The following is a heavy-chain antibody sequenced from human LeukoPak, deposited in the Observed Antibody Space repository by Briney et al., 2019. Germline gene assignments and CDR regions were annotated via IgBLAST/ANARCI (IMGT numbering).Heavy chain of an antibody. Sequence: SETLSLTCTVSDGSISSSSYYWGWIRQPPGKGLEWIGSTYYSGSTYSNPSFKSRVTISVDTSKNQFSLKLSSVTAADTAVYYCARDLGGCSGGSCPPGWFDPWGQGTLVTVSS. CDR3: ARDLGGCSGGSCPPGWFDP. J-gene: IGHJ5*02. CDR1: DGSISSSSYY. D-gene: IGHD2-15*01. V-gene: IGHV4-39*07. CDR2: TYYSGST.